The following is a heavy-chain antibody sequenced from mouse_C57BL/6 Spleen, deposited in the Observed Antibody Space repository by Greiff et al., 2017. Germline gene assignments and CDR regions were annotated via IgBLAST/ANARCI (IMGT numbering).Heavy chain of an antibody. V-gene: IGHV3-6*01. D-gene: IGHD3-3*01. CDR2: ISYDGSN. Sequence: DVKLQESGPGLVKPSQSLSLTCSVTGYSITSGYYWNWIRQFPGNKLEWMGYISYDGSNNYNPSLKNRISITRDTSKNQFFLKLNSVTTEDTATYYCATGTGGRFAYWGQGTLVTVSA. CDR3: ATGTGGRFAY. J-gene: IGHJ3*01. CDR1: GYSITSGYY.